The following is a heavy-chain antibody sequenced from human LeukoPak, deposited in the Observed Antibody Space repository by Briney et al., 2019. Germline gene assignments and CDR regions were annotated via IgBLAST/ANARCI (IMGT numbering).Heavy chain of an antibody. Sequence: ASVKVSCRASGYTFTGSYIHWVRQAPGQGLEWMGRINPNSGVTIYAQKFQGRVTLTRDTSITTAYMELSSLRSDDTAVYYCARTDGVDYWGQGTPVTVSS. D-gene: IGHD4-17*01. CDR1: GYTFTGSY. J-gene: IGHJ4*02. V-gene: IGHV1-2*06. CDR3: ARTDGVDY. CDR2: INPNSGVT.